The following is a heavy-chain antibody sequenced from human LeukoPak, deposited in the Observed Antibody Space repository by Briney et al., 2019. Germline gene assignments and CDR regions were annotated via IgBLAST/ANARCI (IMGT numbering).Heavy chain of an antibody. D-gene: IGHD1-26*01. CDR1: GGTFSSYA. CDR2: MNPNSGNT. Sequence: ASVKVSCKASGGTFSSYAISWVRQAPGQGLEWMGWMNPNSGNTGYAQKFQGRVTMTRNTSISTAYMELSSLRSEDTAVYYCARAEWELLFPYLNWFDPWGQGTLVTVSS. J-gene: IGHJ5*02. V-gene: IGHV1-8*02. CDR3: ARAEWELLFPYLNWFDP.